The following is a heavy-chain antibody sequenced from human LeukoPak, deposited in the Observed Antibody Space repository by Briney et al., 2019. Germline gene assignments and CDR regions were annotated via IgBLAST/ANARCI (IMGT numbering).Heavy chain of an antibody. J-gene: IGHJ3*02. CDR1: GGSFSGYY. CDR3: ARGYCSGGSCYSDAFDI. D-gene: IGHD2-15*01. Sequence: SQTLSLTCAVYGGSFSGYYWSWIRQPPGKGLEWIGEIHHRGSTTYNQSLKGRVTISVDTSKNQFSLQLSSVTAADTAVYYCARGYCSGGSCYSDAFDIWGQGTMVTVSS. CDR2: IHHRGST. V-gene: IGHV4-34*01.